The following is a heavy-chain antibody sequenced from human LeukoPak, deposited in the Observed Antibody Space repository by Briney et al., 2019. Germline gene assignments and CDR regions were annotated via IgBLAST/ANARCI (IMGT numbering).Heavy chain of an antibody. CDR1: GYTFTSYG. V-gene: IGHV1-18*01. J-gene: IGHJ4*02. CDR2: ISAYNGNT. D-gene: IGHD5-12*01. CDR3: SRELGYSGYEPLDY. Sequence: ASVKVSCKASGYTFTSYGISWVRQAPGQGLEWMGWISAYNGNTNYAQKLQGRVTMTTDTSTSTAYMELRSLRSDDTAVYYCSRELGYSGYEPLDYWGQGTLVTVSS.